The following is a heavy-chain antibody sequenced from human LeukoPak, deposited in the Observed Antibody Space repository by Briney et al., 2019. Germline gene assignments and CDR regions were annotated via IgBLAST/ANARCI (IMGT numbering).Heavy chain of an antibody. Sequence: SVKVSCTASGGTFSSYAISWVRQAPGQGLEWMGRIIPILGIANYAQKFQGRVTITADKSTSTAYMELSSLRSEDTAVYYCARGDYSNYSDWFDPWGQGTLVTVSS. CDR2: IIPILGIA. D-gene: IGHD4-11*01. J-gene: IGHJ5*02. CDR1: GGTFSSYA. CDR3: ARGDYSNYSDWFDP. V-gene: IGHV1-69*04.